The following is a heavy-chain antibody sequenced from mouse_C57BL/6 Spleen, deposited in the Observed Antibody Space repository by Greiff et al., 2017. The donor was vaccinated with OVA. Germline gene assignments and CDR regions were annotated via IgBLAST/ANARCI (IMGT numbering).Heavy chain of an antibody. CDR1: GFSLTSYG. CDR2: IWRGGST. V-gene: IGHV2-5*01. J-gene: IGHJ4*01. D-gene: IGHD1-1*01. CDR3: AKGRDYGSSPYYYAMDY. Sequence: QVQLQQSGPGLVQPSQSLSITCTVSGFSLTSYGVHWVRQSPGKGLEWLGVIWRGGSTDYNAAFMSRLSITQDNSKSQVFFKMNSLQADDTAIYYCAKGRDYGSSPYYYAMDYWGQGTSVTVSS.